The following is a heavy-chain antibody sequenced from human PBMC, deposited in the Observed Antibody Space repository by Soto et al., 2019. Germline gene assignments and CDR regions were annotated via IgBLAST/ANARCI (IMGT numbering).Heavy chain of an antibody. D-gene: IGHD1-26*01. CDR2: ISSSSSTI. Sequence: GGSLRLSCAASGFTFSDYYLSWIRQAPGKGLEWVSYISSSSSTIYYADSVKGRFTISRDNAKNSLYLQMNSLRDEDTAVYYCAREGGSLNWFDPWGQGTLVTVSS. V-gene: IGHV3-11*04. CDR1: GFTFSDYY. J-gene: IGHJ5*02. CDR3: AREGGSLNWFDP.